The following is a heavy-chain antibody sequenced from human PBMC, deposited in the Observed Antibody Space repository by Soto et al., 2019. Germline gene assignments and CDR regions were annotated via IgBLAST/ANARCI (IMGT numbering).Heavy chain of an antibody. V-gene: IGHV3-33*01. J-gene: IGHJ6*02. CDR1: GFTFSSYG. Sequence: PGGSLRLSCAASGFTFSSYGMHWVRQAPGKGLEWVAVIWYDRSNKYYADSVKGRFTISRDNSKNTLYLQMNSLRAEDTAVYYCARDLAALYCYGMDVWGQGTTVTVSS. CDR2: IWYDRSNK. CDR3: ARDLAALYCYGMDV. D-gene: IGHD6-25*01.